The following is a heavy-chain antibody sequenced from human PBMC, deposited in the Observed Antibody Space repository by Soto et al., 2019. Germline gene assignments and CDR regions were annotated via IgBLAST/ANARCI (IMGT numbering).Heavy chain of an antibody. CDR3: ARDPTLDY. D-gene: IGHD4-17*01. CDR1: GFTFSSYA. J-gene: IGHJ4*02. V-gene: IGHV3-30-3*01. CDR2: ISYDGSNK. Sequence: PGGSLRLSCAASGFTFSSYAMSWVRQAPGKGLEWVAVISYDGSNKYYADPVKGRFTISRDNSKNTLYLQMNSLRAEDTAVYYCARDPTLDYWGQGTLVTVSS.